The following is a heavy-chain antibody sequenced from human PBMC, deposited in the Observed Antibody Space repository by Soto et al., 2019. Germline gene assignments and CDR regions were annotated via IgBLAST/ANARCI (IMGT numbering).Heavy chain of an antibody. CDR2: ISYDGSNK. J-gene: IGHJ4*02. D-gene: IGHD6-6*01. CDR3: AKVAATVTRPIDY. Sequence: QVQLVESGGGVVQPGRSLRLSCAASGFTFSSYGMHWVRQAPGKGLEWVAVISYDGSNKYYADSVKGRFTISRDNSKNTLYLQMNSLRAEDTAVYYCAKVAATVTRPIDYWGQGTLVTVSS. V-gene: IGHV3-30*18. CDR1: GFTFSSYG.